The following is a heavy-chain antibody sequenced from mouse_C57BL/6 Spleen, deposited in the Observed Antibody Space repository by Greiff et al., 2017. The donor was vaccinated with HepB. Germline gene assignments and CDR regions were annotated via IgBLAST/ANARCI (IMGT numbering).Heavy chain of an antibody. D-gene: IGHD2-4*01. CDR2: ISDGGSYT. J-gene: IGHJ3*01. CDR3: ARGGDDYDWFAY. V-gene: IGHV5-4*03. CDR1: GFTFSSYA. Sequence: EVMLVESGGGLVKPGGSLKLSCAASGFTFSSYAMSWVRQTPEKRLEWVATISDGGSYTYYPDNVKGRFTISRDNAKNNLYLQMSQLKSEDTAMYYCARGGDDYDWFAYWGQGTLVTVSA.